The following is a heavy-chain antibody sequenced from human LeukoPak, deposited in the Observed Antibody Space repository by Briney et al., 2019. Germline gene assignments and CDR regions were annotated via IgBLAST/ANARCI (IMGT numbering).Heavy chain of an antibody. CDR3: ARVGVTDFGEFDY. CDR2: IYNSGNT. J-gene: IGHJ4*02. D-gene: IGHD3-10*01. Sequence: PSETLSLTCSVSGGSISSYYWSWIRQSPENGLEWIGYIYNSGNTNYNLFLKSRVTISVDTSKNQFSLKLSSVTAADTAVYYCARVGVTDFGEFDYWGQGTLVTVSS. CDR1: GGSISSYY. V-gene: IGHV4-59*12.